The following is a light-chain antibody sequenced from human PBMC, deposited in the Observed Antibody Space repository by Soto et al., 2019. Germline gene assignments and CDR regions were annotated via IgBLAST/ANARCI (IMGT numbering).Light chain of an antibody. Sequence: QSVLTQPRSVSGSPGQSVTISCTGTSSDVGGYNYVSWYQQHPGKAPKLMIYDVSKWPSGVPDRFSGSKSGNTASLTISGLQAEDEADSYCCSYAGNSLGVFGGGTQLTVL. CDR3: CSYAGNSLGV. V-gene: IGLV2-11*01. CDR2: DVS. CDR1: SSDVGGYNY. J-gene: IGLJ3*02.